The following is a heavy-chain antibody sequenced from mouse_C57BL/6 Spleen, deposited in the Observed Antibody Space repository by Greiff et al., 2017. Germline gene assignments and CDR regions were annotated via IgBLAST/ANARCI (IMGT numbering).Heavy chain of an antibody. CDR2: ISDGGSYT. V-gene: IGHV5-4*01. CDR1: GFTFSSYA. CDR3: ARAHYYGSSYYFDY. J-gene: IGHJ2*01. D-gene: IGHD1-1*01. Sequence: DVHLVESGGGLVKPGGSLKLSCAASGFTFSSYAMSWVRQTPEKRLEWVATISDGGSYTYYPDNVKGRFTISRDNAKNNLYRQMSHLKSEDTAMYYCARAHYYGSSYYFDYWGQGTTLTVSS.